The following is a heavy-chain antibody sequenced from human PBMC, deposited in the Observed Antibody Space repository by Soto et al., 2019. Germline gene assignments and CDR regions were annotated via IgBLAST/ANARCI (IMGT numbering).Heavy chain of an antibody. CDR2: ISAYNGNT. CDR1: GYTFTSYG. D-gene: IGHD3-3*01. V-gene: IGHV1-18*01. Sequence: ASVKVSSKASGYTFTSYGISWVRQAPGQGLEWMGWISAYNGNTNCAQKLQGRVTMTTDTSTSTAYMELRSLRSDDTVVYYCAREHFGVVINWFDPWGQGTLVTVSS. J-gene: IGHJ5*02. CDR3: AREHFGVVINWFDP.